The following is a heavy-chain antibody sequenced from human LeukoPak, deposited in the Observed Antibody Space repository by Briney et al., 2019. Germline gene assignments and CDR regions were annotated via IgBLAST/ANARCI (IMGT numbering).Heavy chain of an antibody. CDR1: GFTFSNYG. J-gene: IGHJ4*02. CDR3: AGNYGPYYFDY. V-gene: IGHV3-33*01. CDR2: IWYDGSNK. Sequence: GGSLRLSCAASGFTFSNYGMHWVRQAPGKGLEWVAVIWYDGSNKYYADSVKGRFTISRDNSKNTLYLQMNSLRAEDTAVYYCAGNYGPYYFDYWGQGALVTVSS. D-gene: IGHD3-10*01.